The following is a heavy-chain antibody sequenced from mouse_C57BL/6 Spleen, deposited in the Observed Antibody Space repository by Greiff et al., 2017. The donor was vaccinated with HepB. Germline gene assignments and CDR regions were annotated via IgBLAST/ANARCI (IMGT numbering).Heavy chain of an antibody. Sequence: VQLQQSGAELVKPGASVMLSCKASGYTFTSYWMHWVKQRPGQGLEWIGMIHPNSGSTNYNEKFKSKATLTVDKSSSTAYMQLSSLTSEDSAVYYCAREAYYAPYYFDYWGQGTTLTVSS. CDR3: AREAYYAPYYFDY. V-gene: IGHV1-64*01. CDR1: GYTFTSYW. CDR2: IHPNSGST. J-gene: IGHJ2*01. D-gene: IGHD2-10*01.